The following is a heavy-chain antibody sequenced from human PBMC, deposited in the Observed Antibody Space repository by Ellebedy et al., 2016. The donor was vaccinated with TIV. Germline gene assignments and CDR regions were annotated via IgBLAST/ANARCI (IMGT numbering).Heavy chain of an antibody. D-gene: IGHD5-24*01. V-gene: IGHV3-48*03. Sequence: GESLKISCAASGFTFNNYNMIWVRQAPGKGLEWISYISSDGITTDYADSVKGRFTISRDNAKASVYLQMNRLTAEDTAVYYCARDMGRWLQFLAYWGQGTLVTVSS. J-gene: IGHJ4*02. CDR3: ARDMGRWLQFLAY. CDR2: ISSDGITT. CDR1: GFTFNNYN.